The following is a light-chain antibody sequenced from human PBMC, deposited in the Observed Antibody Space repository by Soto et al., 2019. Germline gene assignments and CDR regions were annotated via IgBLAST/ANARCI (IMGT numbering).Light chain of an antibody. CDR3: LQHYIYPLT. CDR2: AAS. V-gene: IGKV1-17*03. J-gene: IGKJ4*01. Sequence: DIQMTQSPSAMSASVGDTVTITCRASQGITNYLDWFQQKPGKVPQRLIYAASTLQSGVPSRFSGSGSGTDFTLTISGLQPADSATYYCLQHYIYPLTFGGGTRVEIK. CDR1: QGITNY.